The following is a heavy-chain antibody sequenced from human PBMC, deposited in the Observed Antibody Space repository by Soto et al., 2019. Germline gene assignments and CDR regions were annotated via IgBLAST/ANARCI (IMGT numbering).Heavy chain of an antibody. D-gene: IGHD2-15*01. V-gene: IGHV4-61*01. CDR1: GGSVSSGSYY. Sequence: PSETLSLTCTVSGGSVSSGSYYWSWIRQPPGKGLEWIGYIYYSGSTNYNPSLKSRVTISVDTSKNQFSLKLSSVTAADTAVYYCTRGYWDGMDVWGQGTTVTVSS. CDR2: IYYSGST. J-gene: IGHJ6*02. CDR3: TRGYWDGMDV.